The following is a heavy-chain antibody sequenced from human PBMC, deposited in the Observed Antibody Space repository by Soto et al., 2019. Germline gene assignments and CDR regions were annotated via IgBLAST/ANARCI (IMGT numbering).Heavy chain of an antibody. Sequence: SETLSLTCAVSGGFVNSDTHSWSWIRQTPGKRLEWIGFIYSGGSTKNPSLRSRVTMSVDTSKNQFSLKLRSVIVADTAVYHCARFVRSCSATTCSTRAHVCGPAITVTVSS. D-gene: IGHD2-2*01. J-gene: IGHJ6*02. CDR1: GGFVNSDTHS. CDR3: ARFVRSCSATTCSTRAHV. V-gene: IGHV4-61*01. CDR2: IYSGGST.